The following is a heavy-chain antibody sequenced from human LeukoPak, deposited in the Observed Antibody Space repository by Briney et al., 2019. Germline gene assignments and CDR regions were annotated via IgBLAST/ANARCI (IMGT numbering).Heavy chain of an antibody. D-gene: IGHD6-13*01. CDR3: ASTSSSSWGGFHY. Sequence: GHSFTRYSPSFQGRVTISADKSISTAYLQWSSLKASDTAMYYCASTSSSSWGGFHYWGQGTLVTVSS. CDR2: GHSFT. V-gene: IGHV5-51*01. J-gene: IGHJ4*02.